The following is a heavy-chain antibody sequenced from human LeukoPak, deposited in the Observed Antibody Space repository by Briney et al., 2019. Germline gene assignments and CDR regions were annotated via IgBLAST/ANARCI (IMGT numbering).Heavy chain of an antibody. CDR2: IKSKNVGGTT. CDR3: TSHAAFDP. J-gene: IGHJ5*02. Sequence: GSLRLSCAASGFTFNNAWMNWVRQAPGKGLEWVGRIKSKNVGGTTDYAAPVKGRFTILRDDSKNTVYLQMNSLKIEDTAVYYCTSHAAFDPWGQGTLVTVSS. V-gene: IGHV3-15*01. CDR1: GFTFNNAW.